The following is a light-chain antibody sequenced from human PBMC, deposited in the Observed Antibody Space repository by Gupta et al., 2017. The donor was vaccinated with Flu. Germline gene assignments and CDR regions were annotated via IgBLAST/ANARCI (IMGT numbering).Light chain of an antibody. CDR3: QQDHSPPLA. Sequence: EIVMIHPPDSSVPALVEKATTNCKSSQSVLFSSNNKNNLHWFQQRPGQPPKLLIYWVSSREAGVPDRFSGSGSGTDFTLTISSLQAEDVAVYYCQQDHSPPLAFGGGTKVVIK. J-gene: IGKJ4*01. CDR2: WVS. CDR1: QSVLFSSNNKNN. V-gene: IGKV4-1*01.